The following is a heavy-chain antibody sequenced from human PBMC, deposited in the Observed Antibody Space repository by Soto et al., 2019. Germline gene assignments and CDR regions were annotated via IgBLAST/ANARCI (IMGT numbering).Heavy chain of an antibody. CDR2: FDPEDGET. V-gene: IGHV1-24*01. J-gene: IGHJ5*02. Sequence: GASVKVSCKVSGYTLTELSMHWVRQAPGKGLEWMGGFDPEDGETIYAQKFQGRVTMTEDTSTDTAYMELSSLRSEDTAVYYCAKYNYDFWSGYPLPYNWSDPWGQGTLVTVSS. CDR3: AKYNYDFWSGYPLPYNWSDP. D-gene: IGHD3-3*01. CDR1: GYTLTELS.